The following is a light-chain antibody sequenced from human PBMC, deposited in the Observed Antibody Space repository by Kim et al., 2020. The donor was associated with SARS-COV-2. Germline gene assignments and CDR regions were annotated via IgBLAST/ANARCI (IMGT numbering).Light chain of an antibody. V-gene: IGLV6-57*03. CDR3: QSYDSSNQV. J-gene: IGLJ3*02. Sequence: NFMLTQPHSVSESPGKTVTISCTRSSGSIASNYVQWYQQRPGSAPTTVIYEDNQRPSVVPDRFSGSIDSSSNSASLTISGLKTEDEADYYCQSYDSSNQVFGGGTQLTVL. CDR2: EDN. CDR1: SGSIASNY.